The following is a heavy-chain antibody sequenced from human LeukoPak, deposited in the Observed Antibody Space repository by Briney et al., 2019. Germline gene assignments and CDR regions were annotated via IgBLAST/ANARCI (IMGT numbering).Heavy chain of an antibody. V-gene: IGHV3-7*04. CDR2: INEDGSEK. D-gene: IGHD3/OR15-3a*01. CDR1: GFTFGSYW. Sequence: GGSLRLSCAASGFTFGSYWMSWVRQAPGKGLEWVANINEDGSEKYHVDSVKCRFTISRDNAKNSLYLQMDSLTAADTAVYYCARASDVWTIDYWGQGTLVTVSS. J-gene: IGHJ4*02. CDR3: ARASDVWTIDY.